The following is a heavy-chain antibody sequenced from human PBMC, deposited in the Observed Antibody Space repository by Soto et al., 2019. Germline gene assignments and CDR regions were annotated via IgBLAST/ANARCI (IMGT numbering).Heavy chain of an antibody. CDR3: ARWVEVSLDYFDS. CDR2: IYHSGRT. CDR1: GGSMSNGYYD. J-gene: IGHJ4*02. V-gene: IGHV4-31*03. D-gene: IGHD1-20*01. Sequence: SETLSLTCTVSGGSMSNGYYDWSWVRQNPGKGLEWIGNIYHSGRTYYNPSLKSRVGILVDTSKNQFSLNLNSVTAADTAVYYCARWVEVSLDYFDSWGQGTPVTVSS.